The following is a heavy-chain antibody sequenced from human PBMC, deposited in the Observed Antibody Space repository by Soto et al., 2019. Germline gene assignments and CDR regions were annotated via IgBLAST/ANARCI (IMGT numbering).Heavy chain of an antibody. CDR2: ISYDGSNK. D-gene: IGHD3-22*01. J-gene: IGHJ3*02. CDR1: GFTFSSYA. V-gene: IGHV3-30-3*01. Sequence: QVQLVESGGGVVQPGRSLRLSCAASGFTFSSYAVHRVRQAPAKGLEWVAVISYDGSNKYYADSVKGRFTISRDNSKNTLYLQMNSLRAEDTAVYYCAREQTYYYDSSGPRDAFDIWGQGTMVTVSS. CDR3: AREQTYYYDSSGPRDAFDI.